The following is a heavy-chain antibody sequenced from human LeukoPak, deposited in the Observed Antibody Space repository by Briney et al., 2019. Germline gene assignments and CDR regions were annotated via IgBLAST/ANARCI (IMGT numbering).Heavy chain of an antibody. V-gene: IGHV3-23*01. J-gene: IGHJ4*02. CDR1: GFNFANHA. D-gene: IGHD2-21*02. CDR3: VREDTPATANY. CDR2: ISGGGDIT. Sequence: PGGSLRLSRAATGFNFANHAMSWVRQTAAKGLEWVSAISGGGDITYCADSVKGRFTISRDNSKDTLFLQMHSLRPGDTAVYYCVREDTPATANYWDQGTLVTISS.